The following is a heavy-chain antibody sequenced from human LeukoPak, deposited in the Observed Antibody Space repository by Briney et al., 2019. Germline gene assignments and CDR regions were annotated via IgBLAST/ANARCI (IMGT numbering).Heavy chain of an antibody. CDR3: AKSDWFDP. V-gene: IGHV3-74*01. Sequence: GGSLRLSCAASGFSISSNWMHWVRQAPGKGPVWVPRIKYDGTSTSYADSVRGRFTISRDTAKNTLYLQMNSLRDEDTAVYYCAKSDWFDPWGQGTLVTVSS. CDR2: IKYDGTST. CDR1: GFSISSNW. J-gene: IGHJ5*02.